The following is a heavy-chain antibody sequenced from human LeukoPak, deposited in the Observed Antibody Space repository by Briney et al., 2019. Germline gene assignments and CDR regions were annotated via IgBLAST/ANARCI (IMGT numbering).Heavy chain of an antibody. CDR1: GFTFSSYG. D-gene: IGHD2-2*01. V-gene: IGHV3-30*02. Sequence: GGSLRLSCAASGFTFSSYGMHWVRQAPGKGLEWVAFIRYDGSNKYYADSVKGRFTISRDNSKNTLYLQMHSLRAEDMAVYYCAKGSVVPAAMGVPAFDIWGQGTMVTVSS. CDR3: AKGSVVPAAMGVPAFDI. CDR2: IRYDGSNK. J-gene: IGHJ3*02.